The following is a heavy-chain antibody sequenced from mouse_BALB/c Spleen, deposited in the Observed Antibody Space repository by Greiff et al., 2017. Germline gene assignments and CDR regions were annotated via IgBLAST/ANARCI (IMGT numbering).Heavy chain of an antibody. J-gene: IGHJ1*01. Sequence: EVQLQESGGGLVQPGGSLRLSCATSGFTFTDYYMSWVRQPPGKALEWLGFIRNKANGYTTEYSASVKGRFTISRDNSQSILYLQMNTLRAEDSATYYCARDWYFDVWGAGTTVTVSS. CDR1: GFTFTDYY. CDR2: IRNKANGYTT. V-gene: IGHV7-3*02. CDR3: ARDWYFDV.